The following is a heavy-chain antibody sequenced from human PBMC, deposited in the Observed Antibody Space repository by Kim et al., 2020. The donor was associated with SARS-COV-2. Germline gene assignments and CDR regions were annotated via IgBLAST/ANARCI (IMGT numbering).Heavy chain of an antibody. CDR2: INSDGTTT. V-gene: IGHV3-74*01. Sequence: GGSLRLSCAASGFTFSSHWMHWVRQAPGKGLVWVSRINSDGTTTSYWDSVKGRFTISRDNAKNTLYLQMNSLRAEDTAVYYCARRQFTSGWYYFDYWGQGTLVTVSS. D-gene: IGHD6-19*01. CDR3: ARRQFTSGWYYFDY. J-gene: IGHJ4*02. CDR1: GFTFSSHW.